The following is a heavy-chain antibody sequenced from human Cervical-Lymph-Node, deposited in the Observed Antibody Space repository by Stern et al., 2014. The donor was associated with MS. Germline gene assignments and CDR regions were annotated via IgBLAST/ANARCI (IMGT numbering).Heavy chain of an antibody. J-gene: IGHJ3*01. CDR2: IYYDGTT. D-gene: IGHD6-13*01. CDR3: EAAPGRGDAFDF. CDR1: GASITSSSYY. V-gene: IGHV4-39*02. Sequence: QLQLQESGPRLVKPSETLSLTCSVSGASITSSSYYWGWIRQTPGQGLEWIGNIYYDGTTHNNPPLQGRLARSVDTSKNPFSRTLTSVTAADTAVYYCEAAPGRGDAFDFWGEGTMVTVSS.